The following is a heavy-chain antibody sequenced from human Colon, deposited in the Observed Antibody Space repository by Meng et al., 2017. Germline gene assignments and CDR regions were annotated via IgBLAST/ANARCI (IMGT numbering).Heavy chain of an antibody. D-gene: IGHD5-24*01. CDR2: IYPSGRT. V-gene: IGHV4-61*02. J-gene: IGHJ4*02. CDR1: GGSITSDTYF. CDR3: ASWGRDGDTRGDY. Sequence: DSGPILVKPSKFLSLTCTASGGSITSDTYFWSWIRQPAGKGLEWIGRIYPSGRTNYNPSLKSRVTMSVDTSKNQFSLKLSSVTAADTAVYYCASWGRDGDTRGDYWGQGTLVTVSS.